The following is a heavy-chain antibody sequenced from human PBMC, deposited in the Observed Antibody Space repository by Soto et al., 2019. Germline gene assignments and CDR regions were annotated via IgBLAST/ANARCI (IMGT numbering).Heavy chain of an antibody. J-gene: IGHJ5*02. V-gene: IGHV1-3*01. Sequence: LVKVSWKGSGYTFSSYAMHCVRQTPGQRLEWMGWINAGNGNTKYSQKFQGRVTITRDTSASTAYMELSSLRSEDTAVYYCARQTGTANFDWFDPWRHRSPVTVSS. D-gene: IGHD1-1*01. CDR1: GYTFSSYA. CDR3: ARQTGTANFDWFDP. CDR2: INAGNGNT.